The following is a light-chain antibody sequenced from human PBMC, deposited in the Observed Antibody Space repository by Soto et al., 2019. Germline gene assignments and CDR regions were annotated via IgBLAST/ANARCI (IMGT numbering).Light chain of an antibody. J-gene: IGKJ3*01. V-gene: IGKV2-28*01. CDR1: ESLLFTNGYNY. CDR2: LGS. CDR3: MQGVETPFT. Sequence: DIVMTQSPLSLPVTPGEAASISCRSSESLLFTNGYNYLDWYVQKPGQSPQLPIYLGSHRAPGVPDRFSGSGSGTDFTLKISRVEAEDVGFYYCMQGVETPFTFGPGTKVDIK.